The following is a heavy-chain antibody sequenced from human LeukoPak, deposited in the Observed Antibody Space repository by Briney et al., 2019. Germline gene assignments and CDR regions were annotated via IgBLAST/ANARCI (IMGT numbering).Heavy chain of an antibody. CDR3: ARDWVRYSSGSDAFDI. Sequence: GRSLRLSCAASGFTFRSYAMHWVRQAPGKGLEWVAVISYDGSNKYYADSVKGRFTISRDNSKNTLYLQMSSLRAEDTAVYYCARDWVRYSSGSDAFDIWGQGTMVTVSS. CDR2: ISYDGSNK. CDR1: GFTFRSYA. D-gene: IGHD6-19*01. J-gene: IGHJ3*02. V-gene: IGHV3-30-3*01.